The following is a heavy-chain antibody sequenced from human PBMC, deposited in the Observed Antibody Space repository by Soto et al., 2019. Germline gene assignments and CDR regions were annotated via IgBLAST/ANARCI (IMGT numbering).Heavy chain of an antibody. CDR3: ARSVDP. CDR2: IFYSGTT. V-gene: IGHV4-31*03. CDR1: GGSISSGGYY. J-gene: IGHJ5*02. Sequence: SETLSLTCTVSGGSISSGGYYWSWIRQHPGKGLEWIGYIFYSGTTYYNPSLKSRVTISVGTSKNQFSLKLSSVTAADTAVYYYARSVDPWGQGTLVTSPQ.